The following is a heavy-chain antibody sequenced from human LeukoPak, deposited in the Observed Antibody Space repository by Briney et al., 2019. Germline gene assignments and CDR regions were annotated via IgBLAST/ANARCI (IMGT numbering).Heavy chain of an antibody. J-gene: IGHJ5*02. Sequence: SETLSLTCTVSGGSISSSSYYWGWIRQPPGKGLEWIGSIYYSGSTYYNPSLKSRVTISVDTSKNQFSLKLSSVTAADTAVYYCARGRSSTSCYWFDPWGQGTLVTVSS. V-gene: IGHV4-39*07. CDR2: IYYSGST. CDR3: ARGRSSTSCYWFDP. D-gene: IGHD2-2*01. CDR1: GGSISSSSYY.